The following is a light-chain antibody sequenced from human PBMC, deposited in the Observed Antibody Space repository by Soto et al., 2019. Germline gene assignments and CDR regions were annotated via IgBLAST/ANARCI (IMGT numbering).Light chain of an antibody. CDR3: QQYGSSIT. J-gene: IGKJ5*01. V-gene: IGKV3-20*01. CDR2: GAS. CDR1: QSVSIN. Sequence: EIVLTQSPATLSLSPGERATLSCRASQSVSINLAWYQQKPGQAPRLLIYGASSRATGIPDRFSGSGSGTDFTLTISRLEPEDFAVYYCQQYGSSITFGQGTRLEIK.